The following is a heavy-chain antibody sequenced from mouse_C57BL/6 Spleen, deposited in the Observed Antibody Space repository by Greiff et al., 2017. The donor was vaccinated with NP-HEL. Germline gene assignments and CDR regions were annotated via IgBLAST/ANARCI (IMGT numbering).Heavy chain of an antibody. CDR2: IRGGGGNT. V-gene: IGHV5-9*01. CDR1: GFTFSSYT. D-gene: IGHD2-1*01. Sequence: EVKLMESGGGLVKPGGSLKLSCAASGFTFSSYTMSWVRQTPEKRLAWVATIRGGGGNTYYPDSVKGRFTISRDNAKNTLYLQMSSLRSEDTALYYCASLYGTWFAYWGQGTLVTVSA. J-gene: IGHJ3*01. CDR3: ASLYGTWFAY.